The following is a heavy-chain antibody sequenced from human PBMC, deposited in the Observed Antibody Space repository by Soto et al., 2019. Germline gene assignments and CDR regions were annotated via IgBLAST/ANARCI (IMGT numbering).Heavy chain of an antibody. CDR2: IYYSGST. CDR1: GGSISSSSYY. J-gene: IGHJ6*03. V-gene: IGHV4-39*01. Sequence: TSETLSLTCTVSGGSISSSSYYWGWIRQPPGKGPEWIGSIYYSGSTYYNPSLKSRVTISVDTSKNQFSLKLSSVTAADTAVYYCASLRYSSSWGNYYYYMDVWGKGTTVTVSS. D-gene: IGHD6-13*01. CDR3: ASLRYSSSWGNYYYYMDV.